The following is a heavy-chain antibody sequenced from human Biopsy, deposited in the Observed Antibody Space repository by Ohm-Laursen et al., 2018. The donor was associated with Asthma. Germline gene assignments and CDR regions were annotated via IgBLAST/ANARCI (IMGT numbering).Heavy chain of an antibody. CDR1: GFTFSSYA. J-gene: IGHJ2*01. CDR2: ISGSGGRT. CDR3: AKDINWDIRYFDL. D-gene: IGHD7-27*01. Sequence: SLTLSRAAPGFTFSSYAMSWVRHAPGKGLERVSSISGSGGRTSSADSVKGRFTISRDNSKNTLYLQMNSLRGEDTAVYYCAKDINWDIRYFDLWGRGTLVTVSS. V-gene: IGHV3-23*01.